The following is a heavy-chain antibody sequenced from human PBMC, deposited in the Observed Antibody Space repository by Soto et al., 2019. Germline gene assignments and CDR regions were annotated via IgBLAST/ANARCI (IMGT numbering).Heavy chain of an antibody. Sequence: ASVKVSCKASGYTFTSYAMHWVRQAPGQRLEWMGGIIAIIGNANYAQKFQGRVTITTDESTSTAYMELSSLRSEDTAVYYCASSLRSRLIDYWGQGTLVTVS. J-gene: IGHJ4*02. CDR1: GYTFTSYA. V-gene: IGHV1-3*01. CDR2: IIAIIGNA. D-gene: IGHD3-3*01. CDR3: ASSLRSRLIDY.